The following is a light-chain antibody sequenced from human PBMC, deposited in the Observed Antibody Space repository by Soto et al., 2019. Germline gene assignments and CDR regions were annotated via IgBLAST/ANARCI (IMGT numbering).Light chain of an antibody. CDR3: QQYNSYPWT. V-gene: IGKV3-15*01. CDR1: QSVSSN. Sequence: EIVMTQSPATLSLSPGERATPSRRASQSVSSNLAWYQQKPGQAPRLLIYGASTRATGIPARFSGSGSGTEFTLTISSLQPDDFATYYCQQYNSYPWTFGQGTKVDI. CDR2: GAS. J-gene: IGKJ1*01.